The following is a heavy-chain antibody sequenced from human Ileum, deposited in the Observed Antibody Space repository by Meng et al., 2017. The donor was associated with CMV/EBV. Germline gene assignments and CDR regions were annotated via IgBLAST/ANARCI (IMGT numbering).Heavy chain of an antibody. CDR3: ARALGGAPFHYAMDV. CDR1: GYSFTRNA. V-gene: IGHV1-3*02. Sequence: ASVKVSCKASGYSFTRNAIHWVRQAPGQRPEWLGWRSAGSGDTRYSREFQGRVTLTTDTSASTAFMELSSLRSEDTATYYCARALGGAPFHYAMDVWGQGTSVTGSS. CDR2: RSAGSGDT. D-gene: IGHD1-26*01. J-gene: IGHJ6*02.